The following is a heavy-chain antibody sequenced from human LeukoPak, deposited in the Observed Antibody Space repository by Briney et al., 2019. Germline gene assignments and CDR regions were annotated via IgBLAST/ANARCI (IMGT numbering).Heavy chain of an antibody. CDR3: TTLPVLRYFDWPKTTPDY. CDR1: GFTFSNAW. V-gene: IGHV3-15*01. J-gene: IGHJ4*02. CDR2: IKSKTDGGTT. D-gene: IGHD3-9*01. Sequence: GGSLRLSCAASGFTFSNAWMSWVRQAPGKGPEWVGRIKSKTDGGTTDYAAPVKGRFTISRDDSKNTLYLQMNSLKTEDTAVYYCTTLPVLRYFDWPKTTPDYWGQGTLVTVSS.